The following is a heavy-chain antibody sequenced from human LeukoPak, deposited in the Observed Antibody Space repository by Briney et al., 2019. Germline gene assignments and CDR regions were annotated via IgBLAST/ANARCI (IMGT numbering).Heavy chain of an antibody. J-gene: IGHJ6*04. CDR2: IKQDGREK. CDR1: GFTFSSYW. V-gene: IGHV3-7*03. D-gene: IGHD2/OR15-2a*01. Sequence: GGSLRLSCAASGFTFSSYWMSWVRQAPGKGREWVANIKQDGREKYYVDSVKGRFTISRDNAKNSLYLQMNSLRAEDTAVYYCARGSLWTRGSYYGMDVWGKGTTVTVSS. CDR3: ARGSLWTRGSYYGMDV.